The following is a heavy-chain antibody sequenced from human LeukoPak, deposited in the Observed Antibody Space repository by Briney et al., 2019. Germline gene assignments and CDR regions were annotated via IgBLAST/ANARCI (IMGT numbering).Heavy chain of an antibody. J-gene: IGHJ2*01. Sequence: SETLSLTCTVSGYSMSSGYYWGWIRQPTGKGLEWIGSIYHSGSTYYNPSLKSRVTISVDTSKNQFSLKLSSVTAADTAVYYCARVSGSYRLYWYFDLWGRGTLVTVSS. V-gene: IGHV4-38-2*02. CDR3: ARVSGSYRLYWYFDL. CDR2: IYHSGST. CDR1: GYSMSSGYY. D-gene: IGHD1-26*01.